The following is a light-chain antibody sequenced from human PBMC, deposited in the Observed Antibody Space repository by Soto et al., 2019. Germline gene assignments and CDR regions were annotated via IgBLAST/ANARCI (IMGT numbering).Light chain of an antibody. CDR3: AAWDDSLNGVV. V-gene: IGLV1-44*01. J-gene: IGLJ3*02. Sequence: QSVLTQPPSASGTPGQRVTISCSGGSPNIGSHIVSWFQQFPGTAPKLLIYSNNQRPSGVPDRFSGSKSGSSASLAISGLHSEDEADYYCAAWDDSLNGVVFGGGTKVTVL. CDR2: SNN. CDR1: SPNIGSHI.